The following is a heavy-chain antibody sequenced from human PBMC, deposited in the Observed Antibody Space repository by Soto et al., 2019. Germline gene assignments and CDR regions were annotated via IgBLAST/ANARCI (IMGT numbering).Heavy chain of an antibody. CDR3: TRAAWFPYLSFY. J-gene: IGHJ4*02. D-gene: IGHD3-10*01. Sequence: GGSLILSSAASGFTCGGFEWHWFREAPGKGLEWISYISSSGSTAYYASSVEGRFTISRDNANNSVYLQMDSLRAEDTALSYCTRAAWFPYLSFYWGQGALVTVSS. V-gene: IGHV3-48*03. CDR1: GFTCGGFE. CDR2: ISSSGSTA.